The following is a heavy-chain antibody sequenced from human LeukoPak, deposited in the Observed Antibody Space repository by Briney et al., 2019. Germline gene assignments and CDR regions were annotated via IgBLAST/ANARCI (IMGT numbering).Heavy chain of an antibody. J-gene: IGHJ4*02. Sequence: PSQTLSLTCTVSGGSISSGGYYWSWIRQHPGKGLEWIGYIYYSGSTYYNPSLKSRVTISVDTSKNQFSLKLSSVTAADTAVYYCARERTTPEAVFDYWGQGTLVIVSS. D-gene: IGHD4-11*01. V-gene: IGHV4-31*03. CDR3: ARERTTPEAVFDY. CDR1: GGSISSGGYY. CDR2: IYYSGST.